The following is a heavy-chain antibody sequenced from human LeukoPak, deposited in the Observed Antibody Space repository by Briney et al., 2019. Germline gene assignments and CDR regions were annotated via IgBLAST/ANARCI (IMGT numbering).Heavy chain of an antibody. CDR3: ARFGYVAAVDL. V-gene: IGHV3-7*01. J-gene: IGHJ4*02. D-gene: IGHD2-15*01. CDR2: INPAGTET. CDR1: GFTFSDSA. Sequence: GGSLRLSCAASGFTFSDSAMSWVRQAPGKGLEWVANINPAGTETYYVDPVKGRFTISRDNAKNLLYLQMNSLRAEDTAVYYCARFGYVAAVDLWGQGTLVTVSS.